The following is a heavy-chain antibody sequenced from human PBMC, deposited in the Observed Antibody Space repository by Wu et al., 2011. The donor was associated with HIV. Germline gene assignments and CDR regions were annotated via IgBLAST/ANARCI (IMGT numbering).Heavy chain of an antibody. CDR2: VDREDGKT. CDR1: GYAFANNY. CDR3: ARDLGGDEDY. D-gene: IGHD2-21*01. V-gene: IGHV1-69-2*01. J-gene: IGHJ4*02. Sequence: EVQLLQSGAEMKXPGTTLKISCKVSGYAFANNYMHWMKQAPGKGLEWMGLVDREDGKTIYAEKFQGRVTITADTSTDTAYMELSSLTSEDTAVYYCARDLGGDEDYWGQGTLVTVSS.